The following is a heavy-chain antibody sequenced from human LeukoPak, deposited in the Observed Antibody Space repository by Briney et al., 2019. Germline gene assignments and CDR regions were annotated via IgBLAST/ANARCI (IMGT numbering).Heavy chain of an antibody. V-gene: IGHV3-30*02. CDR2: IRYDGSDK. CDR1: GFTFSSYG. Sequence: GGSLRLSCAASGFTFSSYGMHWVRLAPGKGLEWVAFIRYDGSDKYYADSVKGRFTISRDNSKNTLYLQVNSLRAEDTAVYYCAKGTSMTTPRGNWFDPWGQGTLVTVSS. D-gene: IGHD4-17*01. CDR3: AKGTSMTTPRGNWFDP. J-gene: IGHJ5*02.